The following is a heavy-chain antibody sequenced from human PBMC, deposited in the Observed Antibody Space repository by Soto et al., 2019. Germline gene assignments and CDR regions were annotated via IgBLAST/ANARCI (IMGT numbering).Heavy chain of an antibody. J-gene: IGHJ6*02. D-gene: IGHD3-10*01. CDR3: ATDYYGSGSYYKFGYYGMDA. Sequence: GESLKLSCKGSGYSFTSYWISWVRQMPGKGLEWMGRIDPSDSYTNYSPSFQGHVTISADKSISTAYLQWSSLKASDTAMYYCATDYYGSGSYYKFGYYGMDAWGQGTTVTVSS. CDR1: GYSFTSYW. CDR2: IDPSDSYT. V-gene: IGHV5-10-1*01.